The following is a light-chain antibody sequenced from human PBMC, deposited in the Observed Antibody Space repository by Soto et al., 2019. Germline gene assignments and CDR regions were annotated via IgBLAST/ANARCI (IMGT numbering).Light chain of an antibody. J-gene: IGKJ1*01. CDR2: AAS. V-gene: IGKV1-27*01. CDR1: QGISNY. CDR3: PKYNSAPWT. Sequence: DIQMTQSPSSLSASVGDRVTITCRASQGISNYLAWYQQKPGKVPKLLIYAASTLQSGVISRFSGSGSGTAFTLTISSLQPEDVATYYCPKYNSAPWTFGQGTKVEIK.